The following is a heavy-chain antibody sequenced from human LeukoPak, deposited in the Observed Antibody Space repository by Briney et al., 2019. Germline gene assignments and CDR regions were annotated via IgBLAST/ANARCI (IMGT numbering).Heavy chain of an antibody. CDR3: AREGVYDILTGAVDY. CDR1: GFTFSSYA. V-gene: IGHV3-48*03. Sequence: GGSLRLSCAASGFTFSSYAMNWVRQAPGKGLEWVSYISSSGSTIYYADSVKGRFTISRDNAKNSLYLQMNSLRAEDTAVYYCAREGVYDILTGAVDYWGQGTLVTVSS. J-gene: IGHJ4*02. D-gene: IGHD3-9*01. CDR2: ISSSGSTI.